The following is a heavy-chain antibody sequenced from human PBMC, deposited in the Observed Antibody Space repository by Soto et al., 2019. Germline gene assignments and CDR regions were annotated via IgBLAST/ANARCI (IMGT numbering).Heavy chain of an antibody. CDR3: ARETYGDYVGSWDS. J-gene: IGHJ4*02. Sequence: ASLTLSLTCDVAGETISTRGYPRDWNRQPPGKALEWIGHTYHSGNPYYNPSLKSRVIISVARSKNQFSLKVRCVTAANTTGYYSARETYGDYVGSWDSWCKGTPDPVS. CDR2: TYHSGNP. D-gene: IGHD4-17*01. CDR1: GETISTRGYP. V-gene: IGHV4-30-2*01.